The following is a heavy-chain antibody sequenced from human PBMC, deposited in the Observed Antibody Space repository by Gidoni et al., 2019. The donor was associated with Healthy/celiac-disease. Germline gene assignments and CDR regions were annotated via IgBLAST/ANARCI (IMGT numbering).Heavy chain of an antibody. CDR2: IYPGDSET. Sequence: EVQLVQSGAEVKKPGESLMISCKGSGYSFTSYWIGWVRQMPGKRREWRGIIYPGDSETRYSPSVQGKVTISADKSISNAYLQWSRLKASDTAMYYCASISSPTPYYYYYGMDVWGQGTTVNVSS. D-gene: IGHD6-13*01. CDR1: GYSFTSYW. J-gene: IGHJ6*02. CDR3: ASISSPTPYYYYYGMDV. V-gene: IGHV5-51*01.